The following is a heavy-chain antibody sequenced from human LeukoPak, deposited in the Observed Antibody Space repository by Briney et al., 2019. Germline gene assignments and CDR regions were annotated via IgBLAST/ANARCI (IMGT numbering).Heavy chain of an antibody. V-gene: IGHV3-7*01. CDR1: GFSFSNHW. CDR2: MNQHGNDK. D-gene: IGHD5-18*01. Sequence: GGSLRLSCGASGFSFSNHWMGWVRQAPENGLEWVAVMNQHGNDKYHLDSVKGRFTISRDNAKNTPYLQMNSLRVEDTAVYYCARGDGRGRSDGATWGPGTLATVSS. CDR3: ARGDGRGRSDGAT. J-gene: IGHJ4*02.